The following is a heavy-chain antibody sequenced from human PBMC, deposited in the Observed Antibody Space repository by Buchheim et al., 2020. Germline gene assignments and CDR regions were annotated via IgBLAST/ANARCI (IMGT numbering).Heavy chain of an antibody. CDR1: GFTFSDYY. V-gene: IGHV3-11*06. Sequence: QVQLVEPGGGLVKPGGSLRLSCAASGFTFSDYYMSWIRQAPGKGLEWVSYISSSSSYTHYADSVKGRFTISRDNAKNSLYLQLNSLRAEDTAVYYCARDKDSSSWYRQDWFDPWGQGTL. D-gene: IGHD6-13*01. CDR3: ARDKDSSSWYRQDWFDP. J-gene: IGHJ5*02. CDR2: ISSSSSYT.